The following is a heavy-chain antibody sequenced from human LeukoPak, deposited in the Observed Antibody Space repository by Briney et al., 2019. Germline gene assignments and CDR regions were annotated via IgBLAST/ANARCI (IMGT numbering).Heavy chain of an antibody. CDR3: GRGGHSISSYWFDP. Sequence: PSETLSLTCTVSGGSISSGSYYWSWIRQPAGKGLEWIGRIYTSGSTNYNPSLKSRVTISIETSKNQFSLKLTTVTAADTAVYYCGRGGHSISSYWFDPWGQGTLVTVSS. CDR2: IYTSGST. V-gene: IGHV4-61*02. J-gene: IGHJ5*02. CDR1: GGSISSGSYY. D-gene: IGHD6-6*01.